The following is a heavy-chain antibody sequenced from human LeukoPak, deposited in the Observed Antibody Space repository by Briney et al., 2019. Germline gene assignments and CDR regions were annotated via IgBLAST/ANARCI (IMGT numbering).Heavy chain of an antibody. CDR1: GFTFSSYA. Sequence: PGGSLRLSCGASGFTFSSYAMSWVRQAPGKGLEWVSAISGSGGSTYYADSVKGRFTISRDNSRDTLYLQMNSLRVEDTAVYYCAKGYYDYVWGSYYFDYWGQGTLVTVSS. D-gene: IGHD3-16*01. V-gene: IGHV3-23*01. J-gene: IGHJ4*02. CDR2: ISGSGGST. CDR3: AKGYYDYVWGSYYFDY.